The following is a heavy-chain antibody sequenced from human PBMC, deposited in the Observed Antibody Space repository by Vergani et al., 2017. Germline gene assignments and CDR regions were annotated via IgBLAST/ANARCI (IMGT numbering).Heavy chain of an antibody. Sequence: VQLVESGGGVVQPGTSLRLSCEASGFTVSSYSITWIRQAPGKGLEWVSYISASSRSIYYADSVKGRFTISRDNSKDTLYLQMNSLRVEDTAIYYCAKARDPNCKGGNCYSYYYGLDLWGQGTTVTVSS. CDR2: ISASSRSI. V-gene: IGHV3-48*01. CDR3: AKARDPNCKGGNCYSYYYGLDL. J-gene: IGHJ6*02. D-gene: IGHD2-21*01. CDR1: GFTVSSYS.